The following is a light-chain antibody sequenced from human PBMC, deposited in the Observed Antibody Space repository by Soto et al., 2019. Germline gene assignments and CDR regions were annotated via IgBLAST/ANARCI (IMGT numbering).Light chain of an antibody. CDR1: QSISSW. CDR3: QQYDSYSWT. Sequence: GDRVTITCRASQSISSWLAWYQQKPGKAPKLLIYDASSLQSGVPSRFSGSGSGTEFTLTISSLQPDDFATYYCQQYDSYSWTFGQGTKVDIK. J-gene: IGKJ1*01. V-gene: IGKV1-5*01. CDR2: DAS.